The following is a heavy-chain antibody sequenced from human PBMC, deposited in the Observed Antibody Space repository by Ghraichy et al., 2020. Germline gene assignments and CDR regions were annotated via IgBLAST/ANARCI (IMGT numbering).Heavy chain of an antibody. J-gene: IGHJ3*02. Sequence: SQTLSLTCAVSGGSISSGGYSWSWIRQPPGKGLEWIGYIYHSGSTYYNPSLKSRVTISVDRSKNQFSLKLSSVTAADTAVYYCARVYQDYYGSGSHAFDIWGQGTMVTVSS. CDR3: ARVYQDYYGSGSHAFDI. V-gene: IGHV4-30-2*01. CDR2: IYHSGST. CDR1: GGSISSGGYS. D-gene: IGHD3-10*01.